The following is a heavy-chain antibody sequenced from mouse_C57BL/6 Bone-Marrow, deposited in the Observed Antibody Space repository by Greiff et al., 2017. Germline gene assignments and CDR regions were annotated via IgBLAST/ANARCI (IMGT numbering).Heavy chain of an antibody. D-gene: IGHD1-1*01. CDR1: GFTFSSYA. CDR2: ISDGGSYT. V-gene: IGHV5-4*01. Sequence: EVQVVESGGGLVKPGGSLKLSCAASGFTFSSYAMSWVRQTPEKRLEWVATISDGGSYTYYPDTVKGRFTISRDNAKNNLYLQMSHLKSEDTAMYDCARGGVAGYWGQGTTLTVSS. CDR3: ARGGVAGY. J-gene: IGHJ2*01.